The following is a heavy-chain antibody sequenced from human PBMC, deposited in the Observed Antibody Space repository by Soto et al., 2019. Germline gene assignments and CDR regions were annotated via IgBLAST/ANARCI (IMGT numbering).Heavy chain of an antibody. Sequence: PSQTLSLTCAISGDSVSSNGAAWNWIRQSPSRGLEWLGRTYYRSRCYSDYAPSVKSRITVNPDTSQNQFSLQLNSVTPEDTAIYYCASDPPGFHSAFDFWGQGTLVTVSS. V-gene: IGHV6-1*01. CDR3: ASDPPGFHSAFDF. D-gene: IGHD4-4*01. J-gene: IGHJ4*02. CDR1: GDSVSSNGAA. CDR2: TYYRSRCYS.